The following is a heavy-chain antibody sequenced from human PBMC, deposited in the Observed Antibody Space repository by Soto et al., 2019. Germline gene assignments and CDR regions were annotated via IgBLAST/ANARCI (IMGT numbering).Heavy chain of an antibody. CDR3: ARISVGQQLVPPYNGMDV. CDR1: GFTFSSYG. CDR2: IWYDGSNK. D-gene: IGHD6-13*01. Sequence: QVQLVESGGGVVQPGRSLRLSCAASGFTFSSYGMHWVRQAPGKGLEWVAVIWYDGSNKYYADSVKGRFTISRDNSKNTLYLQMNSLRAEDTAVYYCARISVGQQLVPPYNGMDVWGQGTTVTVSS. J-gene: IGHJ6*02. V-gene: IGHV3-33*01.